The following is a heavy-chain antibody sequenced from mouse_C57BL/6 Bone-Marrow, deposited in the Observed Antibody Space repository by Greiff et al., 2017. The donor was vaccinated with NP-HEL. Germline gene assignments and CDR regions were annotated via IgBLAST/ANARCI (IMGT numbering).Heavy chain of an antibody. J-gene: IGHJ3*01. CDR1: GFTFSDYY. CDR3: ARPHYYGSSYVAWFAY. CDR2: ISNGGGST. D-gene: IGHD1-1*01. V-gene: IGHV5-12*01. Sequence: EVMLVESGGGLVQPGGSLKLSCAASGFTFSDYYMYWVRQTPEKRLEWVAYISNGGGSTYYPDTVKGRFTISRDNAKNTLYLQMSRLKSEDTAMYYCARPHYYGSSYVAWFAYWGQVTLVTGSA.